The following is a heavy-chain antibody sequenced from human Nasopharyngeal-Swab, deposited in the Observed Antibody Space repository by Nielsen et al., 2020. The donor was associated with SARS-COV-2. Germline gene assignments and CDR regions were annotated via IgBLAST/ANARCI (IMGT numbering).Heavy chain of an antibody. CDR1: GGSFSGYY. CDR3: ARVTGSSGYYDYYYGMDV. D-gene: IGHD3-22*01. J-gene: IGHJ6*02. V-gene: IGHV4-34*01. CDR2: INHSGST. Sequence: ETLSLTCAVYGGSFSGYYWSWIRQPPGKGLEWIGEINHSGSTNYNPSLKSRVTISVDTSKNQFSLKLSSVTAADTAVYYCARVTGSSGYYDYYYGMDVWGQGTTVTVSS.